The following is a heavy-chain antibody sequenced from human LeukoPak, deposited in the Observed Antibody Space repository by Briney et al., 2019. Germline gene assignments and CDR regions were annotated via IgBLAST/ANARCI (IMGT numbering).Heavy chain of an antibody. J-gene: IGHJ4*02. CDR1: GFTFSSYS. CDR3: ARDLPMLGYCSSTSCYLDY. Sequence: GGXXRLSCAASGFTFSSYSMNWVRQAPGKGLEGVSAISGSGGSTYYADSVKGGFTISRDNAKNTLYMQMNRLRAEGTAVYYCARDLPMLGYCSSTSCYLDYWGQGTLVTVSS. V-gene: IGHV3-23*01. CDR2: ISGSGGST. D-gene: IGHD2-2*01.